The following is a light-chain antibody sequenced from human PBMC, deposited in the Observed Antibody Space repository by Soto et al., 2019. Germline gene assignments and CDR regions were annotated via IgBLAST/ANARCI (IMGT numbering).Light chain of an antibody. J-gene: IGLJ1*01. V-gene: IGLV2-14*01. Sequence: QSVLTQPASVSGSPGQSITISCTGTSRDVGAYNYVSWYPQHPGKAPKLMVYDVTNRPSGVSDRFSGSKSGNTASLTISGLQAEDEADYFCSSHSNITPYVFGTGTKVTVL. CDR3: SSHSNITPYV. CDR2: DVT. CDR1: SRDVGAYNY.